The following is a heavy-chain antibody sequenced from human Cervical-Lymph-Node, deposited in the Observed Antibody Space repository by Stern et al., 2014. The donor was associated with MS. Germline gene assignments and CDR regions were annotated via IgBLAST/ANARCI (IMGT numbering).Heavy chain of an antibody. J-gene: IGHJ6*02. CDR2: ISFVGSNK. Sequence: QVQLVESGGGVVQPGGSLRLSCAASGFSISSLGMHWVRQAPGQGLEWVAVISFVGSNKKYGDAVKGRFSISSDNSNNTMYLQMNSLRPEDTAVYYCMGVGDAMDVWGQGTTVIVS. CDR3: MGVGDAMDV. V-gene: IGHV3-30*03. CDR1: GFSISSLG.